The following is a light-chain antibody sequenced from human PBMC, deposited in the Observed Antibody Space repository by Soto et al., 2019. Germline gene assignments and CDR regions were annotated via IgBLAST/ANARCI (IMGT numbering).Light chain of an antibody. V-gene: IGKV1-39*01. CDR2: GAS. Sequence: DIQMTQSPSSLSASVGDRVSITCRASQLISTYLNWYQLKPGKAPKLLIYGASSLQTGVSSRFSGSGSGTDFTLTISSLQPEDFATYYCQQSYNTPLTFGGGTKVDI. J-gene: IGKJ4*01. CDR3: QQSYNTPLT. CDR1: QLISTY.